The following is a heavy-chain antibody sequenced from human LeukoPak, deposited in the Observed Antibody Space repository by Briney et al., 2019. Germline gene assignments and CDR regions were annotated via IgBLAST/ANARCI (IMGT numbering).Heavy chain of an antibody. D-gene: IGHD5-12*01. CDR1: GFSFREHW. Sequence: QPGGSVRLSCTVSGFSFREHWMSWVRQAPGKGLEWVGNIKEDGNEDYYVDSVEGRFVIFRDNAKNSLYLQMHSLRAEDTAVYYCTRGDRGYAESLYWGRGTIVTVSS. CDR3: TRGDRGYAESLY. CDR2: IKEDGNED. V-gene: IGHV3-7*02. J-gene: IGHJ1*01.